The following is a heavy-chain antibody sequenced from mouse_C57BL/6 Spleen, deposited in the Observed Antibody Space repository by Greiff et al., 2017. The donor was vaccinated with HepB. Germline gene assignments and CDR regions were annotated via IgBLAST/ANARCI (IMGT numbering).Heavy chain of an antibody. CDR2: ISDGGSYT. CDR1: GFTFSSYA. J-gene: IGHJ3*01. V-gene: IGHV5-4*03. CDR3: ARASYYYGSSSGGFAY. D-gene: IGHD1-1*01. Sequence: DVKLVESGGGLVKPGGSLKLSCAASGFTFSSYAMSWVRQTPEKRLEWVATISDGGSYTYYPDNVKGRFTISRDNAKNNLSLQMSHLKSADTAMYYCARASYYYGSSSGGFAYWGQGTLVTVSA.